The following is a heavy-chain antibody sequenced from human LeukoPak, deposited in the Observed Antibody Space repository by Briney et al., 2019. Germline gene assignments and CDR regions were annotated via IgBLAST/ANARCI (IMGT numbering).Heavy chain of an antibody. Sequence: SETLSLTCTVSGDSISTSSYYWGWIRQPPGKGLEWIGSIYYTGSTYYNPSLKSRVTISVDTSKNQFSLKLSSVTAADTAVYYCARLTQGTTVTQSDYWGQGTLVTVSS. CDR1: GDSISTSSYY. D-gene: IGHD4-17*01. J-gene: IGHJ4*02. CDR3: ARLTQGTTVTQSDY. V-gene: IGHV4-39*07. CDR2: IYYTGST.